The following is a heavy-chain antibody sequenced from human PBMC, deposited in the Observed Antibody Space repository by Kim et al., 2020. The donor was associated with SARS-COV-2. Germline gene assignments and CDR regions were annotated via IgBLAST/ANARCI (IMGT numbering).Heavy chain of an antibody. CDR3: ARDLSGYYGMDV. D-gene: IGHD3-10*01. J-gene: IGHJ6*02. V-gene: IGHV3-33*01. Sequence: KYDADPVKGRFTITRDNSKNTLYLQMTRLRAEDTAVYYCARDLSGYYGMDVWGQGTTVTVSS. CDR2: K.